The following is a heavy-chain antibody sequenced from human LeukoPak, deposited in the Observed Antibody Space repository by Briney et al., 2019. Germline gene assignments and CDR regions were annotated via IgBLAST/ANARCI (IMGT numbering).Heavy chain of an antibody. Sequence: GGSLRLSCAASGFTFSSYGMHWVLQAPGKGLEWVAVIWYDGSNKCYADSVKGRFTISRDNSKNTLYLQMNSLRAEDTAVYYCARDISGNIDYWGQGTLVTVSS. CDR2: IWYDGSNK. J-gene: IGHJ4*02. CDR1: GFTFSSYG. CDR3: ARDISGNIDY. D-gene: IGHD1/OR15-1a*01. V-gene: IGHV3-33*01.